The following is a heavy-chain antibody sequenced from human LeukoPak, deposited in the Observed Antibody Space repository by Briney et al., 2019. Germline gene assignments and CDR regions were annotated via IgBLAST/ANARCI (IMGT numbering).Heavy chain of an antibody. CDR1: GGSISSXX. D-gene: IGHD3-22*01. CDR3: ARHYYDSSGLAYYFDY. CDR2: ISYSGST. Sequence: SETXXLXXXXXGGSISSXXXSWIRQPPGKGXXWXGYISYSGSTNYKPSLKSRVTISLETSKKQFALRRTSVTAADTAVYSCARHYYDSSGLAYYFDYWGQGTLVTVSS. V-gene: IGHV4-59*08. J-gene: IGHJ4*02.